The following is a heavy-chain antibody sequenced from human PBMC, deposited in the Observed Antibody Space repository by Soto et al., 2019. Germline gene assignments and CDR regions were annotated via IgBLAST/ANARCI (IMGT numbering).Heavy chain of an antibody. V-gene: IGHV4-59*01. Sequence: TSETLSLTCTVSGGSISSYYWSWIRQPPGKGLEWIGYIYYSGSTNYNPSLKSRVTISVDTSKNQFSLKLSSVTAADTAVYYCARTRGYCSGGSCYFWFDPWGQGTLVTVSS. CDR3: ARTRGYCSGGSCYFWFDP. CDR1: GGSISSYY. CDR2: IYYSGST. J-gene: IGHJ5*02. D-gene: IGHD2-15*01.